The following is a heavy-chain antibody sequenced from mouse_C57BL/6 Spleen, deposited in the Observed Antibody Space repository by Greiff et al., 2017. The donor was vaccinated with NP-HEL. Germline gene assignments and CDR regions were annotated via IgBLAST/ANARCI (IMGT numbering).Heavy chain of an antibody. D-gene: IGHD2-1*01. J-gene: IGHJ4*01. Sequence: VQLQQSGPELVKPGASVKLSCKASGYTFTDYYMNWVKQSPGKSLEWIGDIHPNNGGTSYNQQFKGKATLTVDKSSSTAYMEIRSLTSEDSAVYYCARSRLYGNYAYYYAMDYWGQGTSVTVSS. V-gene: IGHV1-26*01. CDR3: ARSRLYGNYAYYYAMDY. CDR1: GYTFTDYY. CDR2: IHPNNGGT.